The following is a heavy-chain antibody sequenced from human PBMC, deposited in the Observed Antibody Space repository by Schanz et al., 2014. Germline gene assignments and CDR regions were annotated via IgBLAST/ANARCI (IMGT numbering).Heavy chain of an antibody. D-gene: IGHD6-19*01. Sequence: QVQLEESGGGVVQPGGSLRLSCVASGFSFSGFAVHWVRQAPGKGLEWVSIVSHDGFTKHYADSVRGRFTLSRDNSKNTVYLRMNSLRAEDTALYFCATDYSGGGCHIWGQGTMVTVSS. CDR1: GFSFSGFA. CDR2: VSHDGFTK. J-gene: IGHJ3*02. V-gene: IGHV3-30*04. CDR3: ATDYSGGGCHI.